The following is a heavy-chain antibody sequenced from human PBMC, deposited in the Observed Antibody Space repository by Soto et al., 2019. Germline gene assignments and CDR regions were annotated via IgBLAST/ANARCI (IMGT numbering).Heavy chain of an antibody. D-gene: IGHD3-22*01. V-gene: IGHV1-69*13. Sequence: SVKVSCKASGGTFSSYAISWVRQAPGQGLEWMGGIIPIFGTANYAQKFQGRVTITADESTSTAYMELSSLRSEDTAVYYCAGVVLGLGSGYYSYYYYGMDVWGQGTTVTVSS. CDR3: AGVVLGLGSGYYSYYYYGMDV. CDR1: GGTFSSYA. CDR2: IIPIFGTA. J-gene: IGHJ6*02.